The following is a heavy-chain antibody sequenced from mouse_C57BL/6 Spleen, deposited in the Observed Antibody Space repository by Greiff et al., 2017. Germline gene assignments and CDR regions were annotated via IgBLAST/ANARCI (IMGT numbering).Heavy chain of an antibody. CDR1: GYTFTSYW. Sequence: VQLQQPGAELVRPGTSVKLSCKASGYTFTSYWMHWVKQRPGHGLEWIGVIDPSDSYTNYNQKFKGKATLTVDTSSSTAYMQLSSLTSEDSAVYDCAIYGSRRYFDVWGTGTTVTVSS. D-gene: IGHD1-1*01. V-gene: IGHV1-59*01. CDR3: AIYGSRRYFDV. CDR2: IDPSDSYT. J-gene: IGHJ1*03.